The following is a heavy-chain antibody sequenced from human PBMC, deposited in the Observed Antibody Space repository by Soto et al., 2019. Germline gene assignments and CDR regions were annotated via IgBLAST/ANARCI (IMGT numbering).Heavy chain of an antibody. CDR3: ARDLDWNYDPYYYYYGMDV. Sequence: ASVNVSCKASGYTFTSYCISWVRQAPGQGLEWMGWISAYNGNTNYAQKLQGRVTMTTDTSTSTAYMELRSLRSDDTAVYYCARDLDWNYDPYYYYYGMDVWGQGTTVTVSS. CDR2: ISAYNGNT. J-gene: IGHJ6*02. D-gene: IGHD1-7*01. CDR1: GYTFTSYC. V-gene: IGHV1-18*04.